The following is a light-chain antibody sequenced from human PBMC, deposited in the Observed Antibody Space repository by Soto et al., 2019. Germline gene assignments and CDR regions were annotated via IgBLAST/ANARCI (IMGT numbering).Light chain of an antibody. CDR2: DVS. J-gene: IGLJ2*01. CDR3: SSDTNSSTCVV. V-gene: IGLV2-14*01. Sequence: QSALTQTASVSGSPGQSITISCTGTSSDVGGYNYVSWYQQHPGKAPKLMIYDVSKRPSGVSNRFSGFKSGNTASLTISGLQAEDEADYYCSSDTNSSTCVVFGGGTKLTVL. CDR1: SSDVGGYNY.